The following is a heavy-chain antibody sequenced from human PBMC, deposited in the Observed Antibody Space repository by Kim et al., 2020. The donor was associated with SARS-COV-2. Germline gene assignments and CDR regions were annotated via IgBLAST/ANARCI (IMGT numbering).Heavy chain of an antibody. Sequence: GGSLRLSCAASGFTFSSYEMNWVRQAPGKGLEWVSYISSSGSTIYYADSVKGRFTISRDNAKKSLYLQMNSLRAEDTAVYYCAREGGSLVDYWGQGTLVTVSS. D-gene: IGHD1-26*01. V-gene: IGHV3-48*03. CDR2: ISSSGSTI. CDR1: GFTFSSYE. CDR3: AREGGSLVDY. J-gene: IGHJ4*02.